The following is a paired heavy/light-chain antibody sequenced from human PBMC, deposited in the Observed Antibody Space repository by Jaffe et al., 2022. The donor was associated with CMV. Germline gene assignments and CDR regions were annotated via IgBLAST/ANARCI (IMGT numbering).Light chain of an antibody. V-gene: IGLV4-69*01. CDR3: QTWGTGLPVV. CDR2: VDSDGSH. Sequence: QLALTQSPSASASLGASVKLTCTLSSGHSSYAIAWHQQQPEKGPRFLMKVDSDGSHNKGDGIPDRFLGSSSGTERYLTISSLQSEDEADYYCQTWGTGLPVVFGGGTKLTVL. CDR1: SGHSSYA. J-gene: IGLJ2*01.
Heavy chain of an antibody. D-gene: IGHD4-4*01. J-gene: IGHJ3*02. V-gene: IGHV3-9*01. CDR3: VGGIPGYSIYVGHGCAFDI. Sequence: EVQLVESGGVLVQPGRSLRLSCAASGFTFDDYAMHWVRQSPGKGLEWVSGISWNSNSIGYADSVKGRFTISRDNAKNSLYLQMNSLRPEDTASYYCVGGIPGYSIYVGHGCAFDIWGQGTVVTVSS. CDR1: GFTFDDYA. CDR2: ISWNSNSI.